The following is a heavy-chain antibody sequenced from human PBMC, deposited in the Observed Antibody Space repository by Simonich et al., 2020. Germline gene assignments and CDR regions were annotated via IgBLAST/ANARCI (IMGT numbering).Heavy chain of an antibody. V-gene: IGHV3-49*03. CDR2: MGSKVYGGTT. CDR1: GFTFGDYV. Sequence: EVQLVESGGGLVQPGRSLRLSCTASGFTFGDYVMSWFRQAPGKGLEWGGFMGSKVYGGTTEDAASVKGRFTISRDDSKSIAYLQMNSLKTEDTAVYYCTREPNYDSSGCDAFDIWGQGTMVTVSS. J-gene: IGHJ3*02. CDR3: TREPNYDSSGCDAFDI. D-gene: IGHD3-22*01.